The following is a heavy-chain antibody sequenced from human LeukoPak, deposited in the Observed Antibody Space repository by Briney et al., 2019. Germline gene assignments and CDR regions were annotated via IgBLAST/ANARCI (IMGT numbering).Heavy chain of an antibody. V-gene: IGHV4-30-4*01. J-gene: IGHJ4*02. CDR3: ARARRGYSGYDSDYFDC. Sequence: SETLSLTCTVSGGSFSSGGYYWSWIRQPPGKGLEWIGYIDYSGSTYYNPSLKSRVTISVDTSKNQFSLKLSSVTAADPAVYYCARARRGYSGYDSDYFDCWGQGTLVTASS. CDR2: IDYSGST. D-gene: IGHD5-12*01. CDR1: GGSFSSGGYY.